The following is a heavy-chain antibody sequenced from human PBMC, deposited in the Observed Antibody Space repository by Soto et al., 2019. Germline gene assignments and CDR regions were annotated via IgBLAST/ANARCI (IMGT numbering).Heavy chain of an antibody. CDR1: GFTFSSYA. CDR3: AKDGEWELHFDY. V-gene: IGHV3-23*01. J-gene: IGHJ4*02. D-gene: IGHD1-26*01. CDR2: ISGSGGST. Sequence: EVQLLESGGGLVQPGGSLRLSCAASGFTFSSYAMSWVRQAPGKGLEWVSAISGSGGSTYYADSVKGRFTISRDNSKNTLYLPMNSLRAEDTAVYYCAKDGEWELHFDYWGQGTLVTVSS.